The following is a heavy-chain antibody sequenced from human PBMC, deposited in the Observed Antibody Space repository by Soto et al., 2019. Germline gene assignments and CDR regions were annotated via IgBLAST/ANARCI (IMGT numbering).Heavy chain of an antibody. CDR1: GFTVTKKY. V-gene: IGHV3-53*01. CDR2: IYSGGST. CDR3: ARVDYGDYGWYFDL. D-gene: IGHD4-17*01. Sequence: EVQLVESGGGLIQPGGSLRLSCAASGFTVTKKYMTWVRQAPGKGLEWVSVIYSGGSTSYADSVKGRFTISRDNSKNILYLQMHSLRAEDTAVYYCARVDYGDYGWYFDLWGRGTLVTVSS. J-gene: IGHJ2*01.